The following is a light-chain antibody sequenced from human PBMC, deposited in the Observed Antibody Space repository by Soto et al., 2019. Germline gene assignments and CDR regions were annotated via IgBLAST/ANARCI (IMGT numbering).Light chain of an antibody. CDR3: QQYGSSPLYT. CDR1: QSVSSSY. CDR2: GAS. Sequence: EIVLTQSPGTLSLSPGERATLSCRASQSVSSSYLAWYQQKPGQAPRLLIYGASSRATGIPDRFSGSGSGTDFTLTISRLEPEDFADYFCQQYGSSPLYTFGQGTKLEIK. V-gene: IGKV3-20*01. J-gene: IGKJ2*01.